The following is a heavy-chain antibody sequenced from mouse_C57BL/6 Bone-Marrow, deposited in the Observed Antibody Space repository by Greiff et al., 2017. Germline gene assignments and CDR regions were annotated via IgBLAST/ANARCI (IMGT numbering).Heavy chain of an antibody. CDR3: ARKENPLGTMDY. V-gene: IGHV2-2*01. CDR1: GFSLSNYG. J-gene: IGHJ4*01. Sequence: VQLQQSGPGLVQPSQSLSITCTVSGFSLSNYGVHWVRQSPGKGLEWLGVIWSGGITDYNAAFISRLNISRDSSKSQVFFKMTSLHADDTDIYYCARKENPLGTMDYWGQGTSVTVSS. CDR2: IWSGGIT.